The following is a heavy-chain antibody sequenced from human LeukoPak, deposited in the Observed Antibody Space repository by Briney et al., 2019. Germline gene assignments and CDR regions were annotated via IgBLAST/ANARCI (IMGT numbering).Heavy chain of an antibody. CDR2: IIPIFGTA. CDR3: ARLSGYSYGYDYFDY. D-gene: IGHD5-18*01. J-gene: IGHJ4*02. CDR1: GGTFSSYA. Sequence: SVKVSCKASGGTFSSYAFSWVRQAPGQGLEWMGGIIPIFGTANYAQKFQGRVTITADESTSTAYMELSSLRSEDTAVYYCARLSGYSYGYDYFDYWGQGTLVTVSS. V-gene: IGHV1-69*13.